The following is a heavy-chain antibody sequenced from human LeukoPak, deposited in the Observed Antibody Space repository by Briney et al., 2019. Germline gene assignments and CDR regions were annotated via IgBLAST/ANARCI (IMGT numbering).Heavy chain of an antibody. CDR1: GFTFSSYE. Sequence: AGGSLRLSCAASGFTFSSYEMNWVRQAPGKGLEWVSFIYSDNTHYSDSVKGRFTISRDNSKNTLYLQMNSLRAEDTAVYYCAKSVFDSSGDPYMDVWGKGTTVTISS. CDR3: AKSVFDSSGDPYMDV. CDR2: IYSDNT. V-gene: IGHV3-66*02. J-gene: IGHJ6*03. D-gene: IGHD3-22*01.